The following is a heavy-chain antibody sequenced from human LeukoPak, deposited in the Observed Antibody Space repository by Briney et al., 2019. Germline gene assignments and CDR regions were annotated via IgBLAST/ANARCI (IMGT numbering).Heavy chain of an antibody. J-gene: IGHJ3*01. D-gene: IGHD1-1*01. CDR2: IYYSGSS. CDR3: ASSPGGTGAFDV. V-gene: IGHV4-59*01. CDR1: GVSISIYY. Sequence: SETLSLTCTVSGVSISIYYWSWIRQPPGQGLEWIGYIYYSGSSNYNPSLKSRVTISVDTSKNQFSLRLSSVTAADTAVYYCASSPGGTGAFDVWGQGTMVTVSS.